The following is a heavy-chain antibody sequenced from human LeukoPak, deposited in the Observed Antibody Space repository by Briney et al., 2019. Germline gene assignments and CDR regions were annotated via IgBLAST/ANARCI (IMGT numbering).Heavy chain of an antibody. CDR1: GGTFSSYA. CDR2: IIPIFGTA. Sequence: ASVKVSCKAPGGTFSSYAISWVRQAPGQGLEWMGGIIPIFGTANYAQKFQGRVTITADESTSTAYMELSSLRSEDTAVYYCGRGVSGYYYVGFDYWGQGTLVTVSS. D-gene: IGHD3-22*01. V-gene: IGHV1-69*13. CDR3: GRGVSGYYYVGFDY. J-gene: IGHJ4*02.